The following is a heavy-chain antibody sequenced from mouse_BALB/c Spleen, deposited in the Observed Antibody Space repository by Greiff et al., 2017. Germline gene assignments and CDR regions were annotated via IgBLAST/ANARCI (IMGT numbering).Heavy chain of an antibody. J-gene: IGHJ4*01. V-gene: IGHV2-9*02. Sequence: VQLKESGPGLVAPSQSLSITCTVSGFSLTSYGVHWVRQPPGKGLEWLGVIWAGGSTNYNSALMSRLSISKDNSKSQVFLKMNRLQTDDTAMYYCARTGYDAMDYWGQGTSVTVSS. CDR1: GFSLTSYG. CDR2: IWAGGST. CDR3: ARTGYDAMDY.